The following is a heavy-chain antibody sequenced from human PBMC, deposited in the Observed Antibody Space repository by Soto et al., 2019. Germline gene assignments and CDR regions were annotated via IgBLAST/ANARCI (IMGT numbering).Heavy chain of an antibody. D-gene: IGHD1-26*01. CDR1: GGTFSSYS. CDR2: IIPIFGTA. Sequence: QVQLVQSGAEVKKPGSSVKVSCKASGGTFSSYSINWVRQAPGQGLEWMGEIIPIFGTANYAQKFQGRVTITADESTSTAYMELSSLRSEDTAVDYCARAGGRHSGGLDYWGQGTLVTVSS. CDR3: ARAGGRHSGGLDY. V-gene: IGHV1-69*01. J-gene: IGHJ4*02.